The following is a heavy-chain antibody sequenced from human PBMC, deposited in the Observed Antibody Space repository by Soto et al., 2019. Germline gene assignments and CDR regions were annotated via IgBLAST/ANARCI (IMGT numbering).Heavy chain of an antibody. CDR1: GGPISSGGYY. Sequence: SETPSLTCTVSGGPISSGGYYWSWIRQHPGKGLEWIGYIYYSGSTYYNPSLKSRVTISVDTSKNQFSLKLSSVTAADTAVYYCARDRGFRGGLDYWGQGTLVTVSS. CDR3: ARDRGFRGGLDY. CDR2: IYYSGST. D-gene: IGHD3-10*01. J-gene: IGHJ4*02. V-gene: IGHV4-31*03.